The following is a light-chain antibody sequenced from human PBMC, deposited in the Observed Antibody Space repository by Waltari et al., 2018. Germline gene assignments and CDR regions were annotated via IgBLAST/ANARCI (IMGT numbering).Light chain of an antibody. CDR1: QDISNY. V-gene: IGKV1-33*01. CDR3: QQYDNLPYT. CDR2: DAS. Sequence: DIQMTQSPSSLSASVVDRVTITFPASQDISNYLNWYQQKPGKAPKLLIYDASNLETGVPSRFSGSGSGTDFTFTISSLQPEDIATYYCQQYDNLPYTFGQGTKLEIK. J-gene: IGKJ2*01.